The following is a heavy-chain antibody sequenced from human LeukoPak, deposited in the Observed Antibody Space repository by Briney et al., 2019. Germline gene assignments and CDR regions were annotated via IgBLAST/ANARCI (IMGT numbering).Heavy chain of an antibody. D-gene: IGHD1-26*01. V-gene: IGHV3-23*01. CDR1: XFTFSSYA. J-gene: IGHJ4*02. CDR3: AKDLMGAAPQ. Sequence: GGXLRLXXXAXXFTFSSYAMSWVRQAPGKGLEWVSAISGSGGSTYYADSVKGRFTISRDNSKNTLYLQMNSLRAEDTAVYYCAKDLMGAAPQWGQGTLVTVSS. CDR2: ISGSGGST.